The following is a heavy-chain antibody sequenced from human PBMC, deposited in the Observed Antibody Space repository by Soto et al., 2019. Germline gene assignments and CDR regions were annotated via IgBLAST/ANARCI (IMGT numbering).Heavy chain of an antibody. CDR3: AKGLLGHQWLVGLDT. Sequence: QVQLVQSGAEVKKPGSSVKVSCKASGGTFSNYIFSWVRQAPGQGLEWMGGTIPMFATAQYAQKLQGRVTITADESTSTVYMDLPSLRSDDTAVYSGAKGLLGHQWLVGLDTWGREPWSPSPQ. D-gene: IGHD3-22*01. J-gene: IGHJ5*02. CDR1: GGTFSNYI. V-gene: IGHV1-69*01. CDR2: TIPMFATA.